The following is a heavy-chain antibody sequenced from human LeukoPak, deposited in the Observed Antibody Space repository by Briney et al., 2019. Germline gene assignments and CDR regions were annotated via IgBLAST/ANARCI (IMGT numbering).Heavy chain of an antibody. D-gene: IGHD3-16*01. CDR1: GFTFSSYG. V-gene: IGHV3-30*03. CDR3: ARWGEGFDF. J-gene: IGHJ4*02. Sequence: GRSLRLSCAASGFTFSSYGMHWVRQVPGKGLEWVAVISYDGNNKYYADSVKGRFTISRDNSKNTLYLQMDNLRAEDTAVYYCARWGEGFDFWGQGSLVTVSS. CDR2: ISYDGNNK.